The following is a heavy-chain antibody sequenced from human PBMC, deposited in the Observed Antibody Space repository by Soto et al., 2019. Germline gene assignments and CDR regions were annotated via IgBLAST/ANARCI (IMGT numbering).Heavy chain of an antibody. D-gene: IGHD4-4*01. V-gene: IGHV4-39*01. Sequence: PSETLSLTCTVSGGSISSSSYYWGWIRQPPGKGLEWIGSIYYSGSTYYNPSLKSRVTISVDTSKNQFSLKLSSVTAADTAVYYCVRYYYSNSDTRNYNYYSYMDVWGKGTPVTVSS. J-gene: IGHJ6*03. CDR3: VRYYYSNSDTRNYNYYSYMDV. CDR2: IYYSGST. CDR1: GGSISSSSYY.